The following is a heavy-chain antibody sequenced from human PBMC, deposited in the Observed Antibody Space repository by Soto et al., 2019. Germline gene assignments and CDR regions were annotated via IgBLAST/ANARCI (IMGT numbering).Heavy chain of an antibody. D-gene: IGHD3-3*01. CDR2: IIPVFGIP. Sequence: QVQRVQSGAEVKKPGSSVKVSCEASGGTFNIYAISWVRQAPGQGLEWMGGIIPVFGIPSYAQKFRGRVTITADESTDTAYMELSSLRSEDTAVYFCARGPYYDFWKGYSYFDSWGQETLVTVSS. CDR1: GGTFNIYA. CDR3: ARGPYYDFWKGYSYFDS. J-gene: IGHJ4*02. V-gene: IGHV1-69*01.